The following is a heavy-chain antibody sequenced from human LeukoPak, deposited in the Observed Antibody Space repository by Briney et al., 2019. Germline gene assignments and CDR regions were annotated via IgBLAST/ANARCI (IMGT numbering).Heavy chain of an antibody. CDR2: ISYDGSNK. J-gene: IGHJ4*02. V-gene: IGHV3-30*18. Sequence: GGSLRLSRAASGFTFSSYGMHWVRQAPGKGLEWVAVISYDGSNKYYSDSVRGRFTISRDNSKNTLYLQMNSLRAEDTAVYYCAKVMGRRLLWFGDGNYFDYWGQGTLVTVSS. CDR3: AKVMGRRLLWFGDGNYFDY. D-gene: IGHD3-10*01. CDR1: GFTFSSYG.